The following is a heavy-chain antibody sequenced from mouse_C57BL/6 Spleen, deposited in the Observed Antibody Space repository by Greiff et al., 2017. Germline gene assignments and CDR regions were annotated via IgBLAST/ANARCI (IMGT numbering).Heavy chain of an antibody. D-gene: IGHD2-1*01. V-gene: IGHV1-69*01. CDR2: IDPSDSYT. CDR3: ARWDGNYEVDY. J-gene: IGHJ2*01. Sequence: VQLQQPGAELVMPGASVKLSCKASGYTFTSYWMHWVKQRPGQGLEWIGEIDPSDSYTNYNQKFKGKSTLTVDKSSSTAYMQLSSLTSEDSAVYYCARWDGNYEVDYWGQGTTLTVSS. CDR1: GYTFTSYW.